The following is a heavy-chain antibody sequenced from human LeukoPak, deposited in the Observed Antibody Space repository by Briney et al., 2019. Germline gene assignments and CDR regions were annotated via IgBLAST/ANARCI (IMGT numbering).Heavy chain of an antibody. Sequence: GGSLRLSCAASGFTYSHYGMHWVRQAPGKGLEWVAVIWSDGTEKYYGDAVKGRFTISRDNSRNTLYLQMNSLRGEDTAVYYCAKDAQRGFDYSNSLEYWGQGALVTVSS. CDR2: IWSDGTEK. CDR3: AKDAQRGFDYSNSLEY. J-gene: IGHJ4*02. D-gene: IGHD4-11*01. V-gene: IGHV3-33*06. CDR1: GFTYSHYG.